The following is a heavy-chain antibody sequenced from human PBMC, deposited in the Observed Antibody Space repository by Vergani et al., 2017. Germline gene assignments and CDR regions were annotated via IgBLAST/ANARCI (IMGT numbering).Heavy chain of an antibody. CDR3: AKDRGAFSPNWFDP. D-gene: IGHD3-3*02. CDR1: GFTLSDYW. Sequence: VRLVESGGGLVQPGGSLRLSCATSGFTLSDYWIDWVRQAPGKGLEWVSYISSSGSTIYYADSVKGRFTISRDNAKNTLYLQMNSLRAEDTAVYYCAKDRGAFSPNWFDPWGQGTLVTVSS. CDR2: ISSSGSTI. J-gene: IGHJ5*02. V-gene: IGHV3-11*01.